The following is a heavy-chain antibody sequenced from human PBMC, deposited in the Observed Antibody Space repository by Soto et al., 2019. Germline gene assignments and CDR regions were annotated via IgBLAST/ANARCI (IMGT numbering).Heavy chain of an antibody. V-gene: IGHV3-74*01. D-gene: IGHD3-10*01. CDR1: GFTLTNYW. CDR2: VNSDGSDK. CDR3: ASEIPRVIGYYYYGMDV. J-gene: IGHJ6*02. Sequence: GGSLRLSCAASGFTLTNYWMHWVRHAPGKGLVWIARVNSDGSDKAYADSVRGRFTISRDNGKNTLYLQMNSLSAEDTAVYYCASEIPRVIGYYYYGMDVWGQGTTVTVSS.